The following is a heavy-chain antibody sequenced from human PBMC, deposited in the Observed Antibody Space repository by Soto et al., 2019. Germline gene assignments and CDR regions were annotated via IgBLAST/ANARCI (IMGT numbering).Heavy chain of an antibody. Sequence: GGSLRLSCAASGFTFSSYEMNWVRQAPGKGLEWVSYISSSGSTIYYADSVKGRFTISRDNAKNSLYLQMNSLRAEDTAVYYCEREAEAGNYYYGVDVWGQGTTVTVSS. V-gene: IGHV3-48*03. J-gene: IGHJ6*02. CDR1: GFTFSSYE. D-gene: IGHD6-13*01. CDR2: ISSSGSTI. CDR3: EREAEAGNYYYGVDV.